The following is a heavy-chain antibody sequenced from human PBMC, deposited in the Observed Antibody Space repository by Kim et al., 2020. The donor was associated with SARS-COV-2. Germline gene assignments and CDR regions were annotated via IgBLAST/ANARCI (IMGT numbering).Heavy chain of an antibody. CDR1: GFTFSNYA. J-gene: IGHJ4*02. D-gene: IGHD3-22*01. V-gene: IGHV3-23*01. Sequence: GGSLRLSCAASGFTFSNYAMTWVRQAPGKGLEWVSTISDSGGSTYNADSVKGRFTISRDNSENTLYLQMDSLRAEDTALYYCVPSVHDSSSYYYFDYWGQGTLVTVSS. CDR2: ISDSGGST. CDR3: VPSVHDSSSYYYFDY.